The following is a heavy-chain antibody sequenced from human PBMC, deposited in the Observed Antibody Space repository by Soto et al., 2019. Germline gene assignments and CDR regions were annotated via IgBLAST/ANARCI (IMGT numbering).Heavy chain of an antibody. V-gene: IGHV3-11*06. Sequence: QVQLVESGGGLVKPGGSLRLSCAASGFTFSDYYMSWIRQAPGKGLEWVSYISSSSSYTNYADSVKGRFTISRDNAKNSLYLQMNSLRAEDTAVYYCASLGGATRPPVAFDIWGQGTMVTVSS. CDR3: ASLGGATRPPVAFDI. CDR1: GFTFSDYY. CDR2: ISSSSSYT. D-gene: IGHD1-26*01. J-gene: IGHJ3*02.